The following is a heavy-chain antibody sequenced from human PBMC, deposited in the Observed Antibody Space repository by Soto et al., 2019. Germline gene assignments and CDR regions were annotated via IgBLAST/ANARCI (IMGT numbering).Heavy chain of an antibody. CDR1: GFTCSSYA. V-gene: IGHV3-30-3*01. CDR2: ISYDGSNK. CDR3: VRDKSPYSSGWHNQHFDY. D-gene: IGHD6-19*01. Sequence: QVQLVESGGGVDQPGRSLRLSCAASGFTCSSYAMHWVRQAPGKGLEWVAVISYDGSNKYYADSVKGRFTISRDNSKTLYLQMNSLRAEDTAAYYCVRDKSPYSSGWHNQHFDYWGQGTLVTVSS. J-gene: IGHJ4*02.